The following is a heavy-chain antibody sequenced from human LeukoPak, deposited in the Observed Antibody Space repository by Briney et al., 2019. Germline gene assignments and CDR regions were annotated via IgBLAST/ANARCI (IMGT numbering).Heavy chain of an antibody. CDR1: AGSISGYY. V-gene: IGHV4-59*01. D-gene: IGHD2-15*01. CDR3: ARWFCGGGTCRGAVDY. CDR2: IYYTGST. J-gene: IGHJ4*02. Sequence: SETLSLTCTVSAGSISGYYWTWIRQPPGKGLEWIGYIYYTGSTNYNPSLKSRVAISLDTPKNQSSLNLNSVTAADTAVYYCARWFCGGGTCRGAVDYWGQGTLVTVSS.